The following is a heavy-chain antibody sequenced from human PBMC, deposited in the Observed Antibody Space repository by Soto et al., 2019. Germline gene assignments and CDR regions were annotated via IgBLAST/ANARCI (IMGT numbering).Heavy chain of an antibody. CDR3: ARDYSNYSWLDP. V-gene: IGHV4-59*01. CDR1: GGSIRSYY. D-gene: IGHD4-4*01. CDR2: ISYTGSP. Sequence: SETLSLTCTVSGGSIRSYYWSWIRQPPGKGLEWIGYISYTGSPKYNPSLKSRVTISLDTSKNQFSLKVTSVTAADTAVYFCARDYSNYSWLDPWGQGTLVTVPS. J-gene: IGHJ5*02.